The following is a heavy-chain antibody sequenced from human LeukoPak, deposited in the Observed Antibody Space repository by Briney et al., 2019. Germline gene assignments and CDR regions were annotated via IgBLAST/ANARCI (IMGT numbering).Heavy chain of an antibody. J-gene: IGHJ6*03. Sequence: PGGSRRLSGAASGFTFSSYGMSWVRQAPGKGLEWVANIKQDGSEKYYVDSVKGRFTISRDNAKNSLYLQMNSLRAEDTAVYYCARRGGSGSYRYYYYYYMDVWGKGTTVTISS. CDR2: IKQDGSEK. CDR3: ARRGGSGSYRYYYYYYMDV. D-gene: IGHD3-10*01. V-gene: IGHV3-7*01. CDR1: GFTFSSYG.